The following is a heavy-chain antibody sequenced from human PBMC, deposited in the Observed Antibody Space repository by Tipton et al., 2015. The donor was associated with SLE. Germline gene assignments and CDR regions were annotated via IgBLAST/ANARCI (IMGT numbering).Heavy chain of an antibody. V-gene: IGHV3-21*01. CDR2: ISSSSSYI. D-gene: IGHD3-10*01. Sequence: GSLRLSCAASGFTFSSYSMNWVRQAPGKGLEWVSSISSSSSYIYYADSVKGRFTISRDNAKNSLYLQMNSLRAEDTAVYYCARGRRISMVRGVMMDYWGQGTLVTVSS. CDR3: ARGRRISMVRGVMMDY. CDR1: GFTFSSYS. J-gene: IGHJ4*02.